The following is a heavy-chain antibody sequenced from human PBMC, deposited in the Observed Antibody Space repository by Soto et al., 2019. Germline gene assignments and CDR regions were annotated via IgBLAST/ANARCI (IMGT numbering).Heavy chain of an antibody. D-gene: IGHD5-18*01. CDR1: GGTFSSYA. V-gene: IGHV1-69*13. CDR2: IIPIFGTA. CDR3: ARGPHSQSIYSYGYNWFDP. Sequence: SVKVSCKASGGTFSSYAISWVRQAPGQGLEWMGGIIPIFGTANYAQKFQGRVTITADESTSTAYMELSSLRSEDTAVYYCARGPHSQSIYSYGYNWFDPWGQGTLVTVSS. J-gene: IGHJ5*02.